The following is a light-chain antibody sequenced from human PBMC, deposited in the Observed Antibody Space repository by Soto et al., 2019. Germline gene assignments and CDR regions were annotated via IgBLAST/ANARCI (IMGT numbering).Light chain of an antibody. CDR1: QTMSNF. CDR3: QQNYSTPYT. CDR2: GAS. Sequence: DIQMTQSPSSLSASVGDRITITCRTSQTMSNFLNWYHQRPGKAPKLLIFGASSLQSGVPSKFTGSGSGTDFTLTIRDLQPEDFATYYWQQNYSTPYTFGQGTNLEIK. V-gene: IGKV1-39*01. J-gene: IGKJ2*01.